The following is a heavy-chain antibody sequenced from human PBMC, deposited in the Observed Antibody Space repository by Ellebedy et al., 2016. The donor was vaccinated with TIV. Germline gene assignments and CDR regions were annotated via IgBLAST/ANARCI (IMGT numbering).Heavy chain of an antibody. CDR3: TRDQRGAGKLYLYYYGMDV. J-gene: IGHJ6*02. CDR1: GGSISSTYFY. V-gene: IGHV4-39*07. CDR2: IYYSGST. D-gene: IGHD2/OR15-2a*01. Sequence: GSLRLSXTVSGGSISSTYFYWGWIRQPPGKGLEWIGGIYYSGSTYYNPSLKSRVTMSVDTSKNQFSLKLTSVTAADTAVYFCTRDQRGAGKLYLYYYGMDVWGQGTTVTVSS.